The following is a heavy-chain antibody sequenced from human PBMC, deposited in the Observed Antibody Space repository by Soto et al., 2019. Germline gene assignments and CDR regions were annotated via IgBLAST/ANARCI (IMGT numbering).Heavy chain of an antibody. D-gene: IGHD1-26*01. CDR3: ARVVISGSYLDY. V-gene: IGHV3-48*01. CDR2: INSSSSTI. CDR1: GFTFSSYS. J-gene: IGHJ4*02. Sequence: EVQLVESGGGLVQPGGSLRLSCAASGFTFSSYSMNWVRQAPGKGLEWVSYINSSSSTIYYADSVKGRFTISRDNAKNSLYLQMNSLRAEDTAVYYCARVVISGSYLDYWGQGTLVTVSS.